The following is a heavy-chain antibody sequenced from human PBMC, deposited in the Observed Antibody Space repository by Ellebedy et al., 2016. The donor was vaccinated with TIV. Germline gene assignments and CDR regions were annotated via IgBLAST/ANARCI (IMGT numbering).Heavy chain of an antibody. Sequence: GESLKISXAASGFTFSSYWMSWVRQAPGKGLEWVANIKQDGGEKYYVDSVKGRFTISRDNAKNSLYVQMNSLRAEDTAVYYCATAPYGDVFDYWGQGTLVTVSS. CDR2: IKQDGGEK. J-gene: IGHJ4*02. CDR3: ATAPYGDVFDY. CDR1: GFTFSSYW. V-gene: IGHV3-7*01. D-gene: IGHD4-17*01.